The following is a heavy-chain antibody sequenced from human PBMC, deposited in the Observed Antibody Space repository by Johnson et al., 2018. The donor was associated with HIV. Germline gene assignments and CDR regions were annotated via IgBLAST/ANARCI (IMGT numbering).Heavy chain of an antibody. V-gene: IGHV3-20*04. J-gene: IGHJ3*02. Sequence: VHLVESGGGVVQPGRSLRLSCAAHGFSVSSNFMSWVRQAPGKGLEWVSGINWNGDSTAYADFVNGRFTISRDDSKTTLYLQMNSLKIEDTTMYYCTTVLQFLEWNIYDAFDIWGQGTMVTVSS. CDR2: INWNGDST. CDR1: GFSVSSNF. D-gene: IGHD3-3*01. CDR3: TTVLQFLEWNIYDAFDI.